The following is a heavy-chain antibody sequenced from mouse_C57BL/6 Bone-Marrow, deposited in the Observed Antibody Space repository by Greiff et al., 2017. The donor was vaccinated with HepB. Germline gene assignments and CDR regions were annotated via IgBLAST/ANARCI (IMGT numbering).Heavy chain of an antibody. CDR3: VRPLGGWFAY. J-gene: IGHJ3*01. CDR1: GFSFNTYA. D-gene: IGHD4-1*01. Sequence: DVMLVESGGGLVQPKGSLKLSCAASGFSFNTYAMNWVRQAPGKGLEWVARIRSKSNNYATYYADSVKGRFTISRDDSESMLYLQMNNLKTEDTAMYYCVRPLGGWFAYWGQGTLVTVSA. CDR2: IRSKSNNYAT. V-gene: IGHV10-1*01.